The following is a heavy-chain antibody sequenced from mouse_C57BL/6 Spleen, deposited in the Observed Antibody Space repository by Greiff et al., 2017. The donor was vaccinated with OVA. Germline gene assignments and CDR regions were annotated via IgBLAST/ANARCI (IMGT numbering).Heavy chain of an antibody. CDR2: IDPANGNT. D-gene: IGHD2-4*01. V-gene: IGHV14-3*01. J-gene: IGHJ3*01. CDR1: GFNIKNTY. CDR3: ASYDYDGTWFAY. Sequence: EVKLVESVAELVRPGASVKLSCTASGFNIKNTYMHCVKQRPEQGLEWIGRIDPANGNTKYAPKFQGKATITADTSSNTAYLQLSSLTSEDTAIYYCASYDYDGTWFAYWGQGTLVTVSA.